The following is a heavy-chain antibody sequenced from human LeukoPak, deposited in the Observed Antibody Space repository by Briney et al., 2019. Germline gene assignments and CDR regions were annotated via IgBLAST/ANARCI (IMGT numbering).Heavy chain of an antibody. CDR3: ARAHLSSIAARRTDAFDI. V-gene: IGHV1-2*02. J-gene: IGHJ3*02. CDR2: INPNSGGT. D-gene: IGHD6-6*01. CDR1: GYTFTGYY. Sequence: VASVKVSCKASGYTFTGYYMHWVRQAPGQGLEWMGWINPNSGGTNYAQKFQGRFTMTRDTSISTAYMELSRLRSDDTAVYYCARAHLSSIAARRTDAFDIWGQGTMVTVSS.